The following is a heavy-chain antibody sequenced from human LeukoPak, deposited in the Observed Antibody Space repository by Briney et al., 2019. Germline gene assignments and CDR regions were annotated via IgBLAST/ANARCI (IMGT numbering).Heavy chain of an antibody. V-gene: IGHV5-51*01. D-gene: IGHD1-1*01. CDR1: GYSFTSSW. Sequence: GASLKISCKGSGYSFTSSWIGWVRRMPGKGLEWMGIIYPGDSDTRYRPSFQGQVTISADKSIGTAYLQWSSLNTSDTAMYYCARYTDHYYFDYWGQGTLVTVSS. CDR3: ARYTDHYYFDY. J-gene: IGHJ4*02. CDR2: IYPGDSDT.